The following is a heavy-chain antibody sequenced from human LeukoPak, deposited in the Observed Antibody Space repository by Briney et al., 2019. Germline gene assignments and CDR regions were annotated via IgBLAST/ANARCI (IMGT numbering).Heavy chain of an antibody. J-gene: IGHJ6*03. CDR1: GGTFSSYA. CDR2: IIPIFGTA. Sequence: SVKVSCKASGGTFSSYAISWVRQAPGQGLEWMGGIIPIFGTANYAQKFQGRVTMTTDTSTSTAYMELRSLRSDDTAVYYCARDSYGDYGLLTSHYYYMDVWGKGTTVTVSS. D-gene: IGHD4-17*01. CDR3: ARDSYGDYGLLTSHYYYMDV. V-gene: IGHV1-69*05.